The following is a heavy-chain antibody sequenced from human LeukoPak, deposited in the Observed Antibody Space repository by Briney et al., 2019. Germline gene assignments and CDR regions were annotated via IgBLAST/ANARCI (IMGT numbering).Heavy chain of an antibody. Sequence: PSETLSLTCTVSGGSISSGSYYWSWIRQPAGKELEWIGRIYTSGSTNYNPSLKSRVTISVDTSKNQFSLKLSSVTAADTAVYYCARGRQQLVVWGQGTLVTVSS. CDR3: ARGRQQLVV. D-gene: IGHD6-13*01. CDR2: IYTSGST. V-gene: IGHV4-61*02. CDR1: GGSISSGSYY. J-gene: IGHJ4*02.